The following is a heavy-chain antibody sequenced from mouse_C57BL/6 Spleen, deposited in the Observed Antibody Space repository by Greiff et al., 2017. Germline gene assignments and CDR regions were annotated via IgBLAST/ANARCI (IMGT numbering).Heavy chain of an antibody. D-gene: IGHD4-1*01. V-gene: IGHV1-80*01. CDR3: AGTGEMNWLYFDY. CDR2: IYPGDGDT. Sequence: QVQLQQSGAELVKPGASVKISCKASGYAFSSYWMNWVKQRPGKGLEWIGQIYPGDGDTNYNGKFKGKATLTADKSSSTAYMQLSSLTSEDSAVYFCAGTGEMNWLYFDYWGQGTTLTVSS. J-gene: IGHJ2*01. CDR1: GYAFSSYW.